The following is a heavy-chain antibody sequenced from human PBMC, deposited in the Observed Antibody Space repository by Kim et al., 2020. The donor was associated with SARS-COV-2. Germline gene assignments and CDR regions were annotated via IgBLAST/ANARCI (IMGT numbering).Heavy chain of an antibody. V-gene: IGHV1-8*01. D-gene: IGHD6-19*01. CDR1: QYTFTSYD. CDR3: ARSPSWGALAGTPSYFDH. Sequence: ASVKVSCKASQYTFTSYDINWVRQATGQGLEWMGWMNPNSGNTGSAQKFQGRITMTRNISISTAYMELNSLTSEDTALYYFARSPSWGALAGTPSYFDHWGQGTPVAVSS. CDR2: MNPNSGNT. J-gene: IGHJ4*02.